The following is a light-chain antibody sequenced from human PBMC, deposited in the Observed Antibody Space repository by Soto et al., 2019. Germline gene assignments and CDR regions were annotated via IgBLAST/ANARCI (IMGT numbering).Light chain of an antibody. Sequence: ESVLTQSPGTLSLSPGERATLSCRASQSVSSKLAWYQQKPGQAPSLLIYDASTRATGIPARFSGSGSGTDLTITISSLQSEDFEVYYCQQYNNWPYTFGQGTKVDIK. J-gene: IGKJ2*01. CDR2: DAS. CDR1: QSVSSK. CDR3: QQYNNWPYT. V-gene: IGKV3-15*01.